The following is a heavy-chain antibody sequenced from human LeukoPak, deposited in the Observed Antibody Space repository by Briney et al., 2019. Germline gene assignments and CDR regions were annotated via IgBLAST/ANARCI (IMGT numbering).Heavy chain of an antibody. V-gene: IGHV4-31*03. CDR3: ARSYQTADAFDI. J-gene: IGHJ3*02. D-gene: IGHD2-2*01. Sequence: SQTLSLTCTVSGGSISSGYYWSWIRQLPGRGLEWIGYIYYSGDTYSSPSLKSRVSISVDTSKNQFSLRLSSVTAADTAVYYCARSYQTADAFDIWGQGTMVTVSS. CDR2: IYYSGDT. CDR1: GGSISSGYY.